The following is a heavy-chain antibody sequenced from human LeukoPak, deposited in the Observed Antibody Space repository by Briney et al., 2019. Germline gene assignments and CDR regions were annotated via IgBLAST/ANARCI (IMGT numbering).Heavy chain of an antibody. CDR3: ARLSGYSLYYYGMDV. CDR2: IYPGDPDT. D-gene: IGHD6-13*01. Sequence: GESLKISCKGSGYSFTSYWIGWVRQMPGKGLEWMGIIYPGDPDTRYSPSFQGQVTISADKSISTAYLQWSSLKASDTAMYYCARLSGYSLYYYGMDVWGQGTTVTVSS. V-gene: IGHV5-51*01. J-gene: IGHJ6*02. CDR1: GYSFTSYW.